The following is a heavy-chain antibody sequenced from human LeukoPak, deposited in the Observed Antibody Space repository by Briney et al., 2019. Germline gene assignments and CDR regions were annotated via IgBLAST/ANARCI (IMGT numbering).Heavy chain of an antibody. Sequence: SETLSLTCTVSGGSISSGGYYWSWIRQHPGKGLEWIGYIYYSGSTYYNPSLKSRVTISVDTSKNQFSLKLSSVTAADTAVYYCARDTHYYDSSGATWGQGTLVTVSS. CDR3: ARDTHYYDSSGAT. J-gene: IGHJ5*02. D-gene: IGHD3-22*01. V-gene: IGHV4-31*03. CDR1: GGSISSGGYY. CDR2: IYYSGST.